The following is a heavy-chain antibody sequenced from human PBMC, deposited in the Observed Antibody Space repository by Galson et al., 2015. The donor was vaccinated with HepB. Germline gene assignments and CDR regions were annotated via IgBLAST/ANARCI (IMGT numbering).Heavy chain of an antibody. J-gene: IGHJ1*01. CDR2: IYYSGST. CDR1: GGSISSYY. CDR3: ARGEYSSSWYPLGYFQH. Sequence: LSLTCTVSGGSISSYYWSWIRQPPGKGLEWIGYIYYSGSTNYNPSLKSRVTISVDTSKNQFSLKLSSVTAADTAVYYCARGEYSSSWYPLGYFQHWGQGTLVTVSS. V-gene: IGHV4-59*01. D-gene: IGHD6-13*01.